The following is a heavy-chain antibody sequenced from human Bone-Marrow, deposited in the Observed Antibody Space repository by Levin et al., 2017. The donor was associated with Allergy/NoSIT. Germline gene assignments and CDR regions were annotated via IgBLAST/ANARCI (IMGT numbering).Heavy chain of an antibody. CDR1: GFIVSNNY. Sequence: GSLRLSCAASGFIVSNNYMSWVRQAPGKGLEGVSVIYSGGTTYYADSVKGRFTISRDSSKNTLYLQMNRLRDEDTAVYYCARHPADTAWGQGTLVSVYS. J-gene: IGHJ5*02. V-gene: IGHV3-53*01. D-gene: IGHD5-18*01. CDR2: IYSGGTT. CDR3: ARHPADTA.